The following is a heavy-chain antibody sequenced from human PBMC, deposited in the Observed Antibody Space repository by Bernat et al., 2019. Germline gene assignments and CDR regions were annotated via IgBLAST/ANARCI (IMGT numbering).Heavy chain of an antibody. CDR2: INHGGST. CDR1: GGSFSDYY. CDR3: ARVMSAGITIFGVARGAWFDP. Sequence: QVQLQQWGAGLLKPSETLSLTCAVYGGSFSDYYWSWIRQPPGKGLEWIGEINHGGSTNYNPSLKSRVTISVDTSKNQFSLKPSSVTAADTAVYYCARVMSAGITIFGVARGAWFDPWGQGTLVTVSS. J-gene: IGHJ5*02. V-gene: IGHV4-34*01. D-gene: IGHD3-3*01.